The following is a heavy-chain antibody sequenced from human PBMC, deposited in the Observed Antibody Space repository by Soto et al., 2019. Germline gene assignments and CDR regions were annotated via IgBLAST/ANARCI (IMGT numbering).Heavy chain of an antibody. CDR2: ISGSGGNT. J-gene: IGHJ4*02. Sequence: GGSLRLSCAASGFTFSTYAMSWVRQAPGKGLEWVSAISGSGGNTYYADSVKGRFTISRDNSKNTLYLQMNSLRAEHKAIYYCANALWSGGSCYYFDYWGQGTLVTVSS. CDR3: ANALWSGGSCYYFDY. D-gene: IGHD2-15*01. CDR1: GFTFSTYA. V-gene: IGHV3-23*01.